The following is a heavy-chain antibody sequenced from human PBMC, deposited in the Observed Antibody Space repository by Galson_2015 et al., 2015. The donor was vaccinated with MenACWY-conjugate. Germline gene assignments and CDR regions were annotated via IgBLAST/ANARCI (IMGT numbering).Heavy chain of an antibody. CDR2: ISGSSNTI. Sequence: SLRLSCAASGFSFSTYRMNWVRQAPAKGLEWISYISGSSNTINYADSVKGRFTISRDNAKDSLFLQMNSLRAEDTAVYYCAKRGDYGEFEYWGQGTLVTVSS. V-gene: IGHV3-48*04. CDR3: AKRGDYGEFEY. CDR1: GFSFSTYR. D-gene: IGHD4-17*01. J-gene: IGHJ4*02.